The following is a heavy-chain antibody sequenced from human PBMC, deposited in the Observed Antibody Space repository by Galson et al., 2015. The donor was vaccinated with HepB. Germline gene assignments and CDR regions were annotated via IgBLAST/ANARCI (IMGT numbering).Heavy chain of an antibody. D-gene: IGHD6-13*01. CDR2: IGTASDT. V-gene: IGHV3-13*01. CDR1: GFTFSRSD. CDR3: VREGRSSSWNNWYFDH. Sequence: PLRLSCAASGFTFSRSDMHWVRQVTGNGLQWVSAIGTASDTYYADSVKGRFTISRENAQNSLYLEMNDLRAEDTAVYYCVREGRSSSWNNWYFDHWGRGTLVTVSS. J-gene: IGHJ2*01.